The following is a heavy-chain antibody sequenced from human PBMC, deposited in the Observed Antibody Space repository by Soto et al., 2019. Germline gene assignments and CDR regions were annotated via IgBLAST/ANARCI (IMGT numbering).Heavy chain of an antibody. J-gene: IGHJ4*02. Sequence: PGGSLRLSSAASGFTFSGYAMSWVRQSPGKGLEWVSAISGSGGSTYYADSVKGRFTISRDNSKNTLYLQMNSLRAEDTAVYYCAKVSIVGASQPFDYWGQGTLVTVSS. CDR2: ISGSGGST. CDR1: GFTFSGYA. D-gene: IGHD1-26*01. CDR3: AKVSIVGASQPFDY. V-gene: IGHV3-23*01.